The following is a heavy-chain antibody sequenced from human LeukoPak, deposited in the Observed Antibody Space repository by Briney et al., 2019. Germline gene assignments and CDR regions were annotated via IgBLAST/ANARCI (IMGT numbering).Heavy chain of an antibody. Sequence: PSETLSLTCTVSGGSISSYYWNWIRQPPGKGLEWIGYMYHSGSTNYNPSLKSRVTMSVDTSKNQFSLRLTSVTAADTAVYYCALQYYGDYVGDAFDIWGQGTMVTVSS. J-gene: IGHJ3*02. V-gene: IGHV4-59*01. D-gene: IGHD4-17*01. CDR2: MYHSGST. CDR1: GGSISSYY. CDR3: ALQYYGDYVGDAFDI.